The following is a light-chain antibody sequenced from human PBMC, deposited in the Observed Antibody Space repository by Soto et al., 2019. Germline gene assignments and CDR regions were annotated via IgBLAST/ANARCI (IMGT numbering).Light chain of an antibody. CDR2: SAS. V-gene: IGKV1-27*01. CDR1: QGIREY. CDR3: QIYNSAPRP. J-gene: IGKJ1*01. Sequence: DIQMTQSPSSLSASVGDRVTITCRASQGIREYLGWYQKKPGKPPKLLIYSASNLQSGVPSRFSGSGSGTDFILTISSLQPEDVATYYCQIYNSAPRPFGQGTRVEI.